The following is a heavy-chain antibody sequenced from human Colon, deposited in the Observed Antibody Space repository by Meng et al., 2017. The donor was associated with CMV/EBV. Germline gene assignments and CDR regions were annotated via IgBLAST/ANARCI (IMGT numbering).Heavy chain of an antibody. Sequence: QVQLQESGPGLVKTSETLSLTFSVYGGSNSLYCRSWIGQSAAKGLEWIGCIYPSVSTNYNHSLESRVTMSVETSKNHFYLRVTSVTAADTAAYSCARASAWTEDYFDYWGQGTLVTVSS. CDR3: ARASAWTEDYFDY. V-gene: IGHV4-4*07. CDR2: IYPSVST. CDR1: GGSNSLYC. D-gene: IGHD3/OR15-3a*01. J-gene: IGHJ4*02.